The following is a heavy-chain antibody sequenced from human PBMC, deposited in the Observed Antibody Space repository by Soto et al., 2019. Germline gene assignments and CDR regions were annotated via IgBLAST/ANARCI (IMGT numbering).Heavy chain of an antibody. CDR2: IYYSGST. D-gene: IGHD2-2*01. CDR1: GGSVSSGSYY. J-gene: IGHJ6*02. CDR3: ARVGVVQYYYGMDV. Sequence: QVQLQESGPGLVKPSETLSLTCTVSGGSVSSGSYYWSWIRQPPGKGLEWIGYIYYSGSTNYNPSLKSRVTLSVDTSKNQFSLKLSSVTAADTAVYYCARVGVVQYYYGMDVWGQGTTVTVSS. V-gene: IGHV4-61*01.